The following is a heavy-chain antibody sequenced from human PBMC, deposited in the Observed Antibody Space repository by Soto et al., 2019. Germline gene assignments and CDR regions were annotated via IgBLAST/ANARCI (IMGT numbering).Heavy chain of an antibody. D-gene: IGHD7-27*01. Sequence: SETLSLTCTVSGGSISSYYWSWIRQPPGKGLEWIGYIYYSGSTNYNPSLKSRVTISVDTSKNHFSLTLSSVTAADTAVYYCARGPSGDKVHYWGQGALVTVSS. J-gene: IGHJ4*02. CDR1: GGSISSYY. CDR3: ARGPSGDKVHY. V-gene: IGHV4-59*08. CDR2: IYYSGST.